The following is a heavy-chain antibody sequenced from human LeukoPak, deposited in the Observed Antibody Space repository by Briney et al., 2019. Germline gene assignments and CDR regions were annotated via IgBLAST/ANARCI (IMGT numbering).Heavy chain of an antibody. CDR2: ITSDSGIT. CDR1: GFAFSIYS. CDR3: ARGARHGSYYGSGAYDW. V-gene: IGHV3-48*01. D-gene: IGHD3-10*01. J-gene: IGHJ4*02. Sequence: PGGSLRLSCAASGFAFSIYSMNWVRQAPGKGLEWISFITSDSGITYYADSVRGRFTISRDNAKNSLYLQMNSLSAEDTAVYYCARGARHGSYYGSGAYDWRGQGTLVTVSS.